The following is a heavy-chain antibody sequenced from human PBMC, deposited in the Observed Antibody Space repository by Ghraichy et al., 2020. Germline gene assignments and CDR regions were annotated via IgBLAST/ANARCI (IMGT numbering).Heavy chain of an antibody. CDR3: AKDWSVDTPTGDI. J-gene: IGHJ3*02. D-gene: IGHD5-18*01. CDR1: GFAFSNHG. V-gene: IGHV3-30*02. Sequence: GGSLRLSCVASGFAFSNHGMHWVRQAPGKGLEWVAFIRFGGVNKQYGESVKGRFTISRDNSKNTVYLQMNSLRPEDTAVYICAKDWSVDTPTGDIWGQGTVVSVSS. CDR2: IRFGGVNK.